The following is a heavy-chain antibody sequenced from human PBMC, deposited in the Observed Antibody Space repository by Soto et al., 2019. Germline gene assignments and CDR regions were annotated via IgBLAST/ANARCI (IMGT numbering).Heavy chain of an antibody. CDR2: IYGSSSTI. CDR1: GFTFSAFS. J-gene: IGHJ4*02. CDR3: ARDRPVDY. Sequence: GGSLRLSCAGSGFTFSAFSMNWVRQAPGKGLEWISYIYGSSSTIYYADSVKGRFSISRDNAKSSVYLQMNNLTHEDTAVYYCARDRPVDYWGQGTPVTVSS. V-gene: IGHV3-48*02.